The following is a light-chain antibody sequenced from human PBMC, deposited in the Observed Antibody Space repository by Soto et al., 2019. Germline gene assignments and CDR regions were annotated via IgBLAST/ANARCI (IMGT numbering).Light chain of an antibody. Sequence: EIVMTQSPATLSVSPGERATLSCRASQRISSNLAWYQQKPGQAPRLLMFRTSSRASGFPARFSGSGSGTEFNLTISSLQSEDFGVYYCQQYNNWPRATFGGGTKVESK. CDR1: QRISSN. J-gene: IGKJ4*01. CDR2: RTS. V-gene: IGKV3-15*01. CDR3: QQYNNWPRAT.